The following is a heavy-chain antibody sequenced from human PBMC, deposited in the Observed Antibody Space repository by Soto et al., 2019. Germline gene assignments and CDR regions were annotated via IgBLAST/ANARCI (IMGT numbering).Heavy chain of an antibody. V-gene: IGHV1-18*01. CDR3: GRGGTPIDY. CDR1: GYTFTNFG. J-gene: IGHJ4*02. D-gene: IGHD3-16*01. Sequence: QVQLVQSGAEVKKPGASVKVSCKASGYTFTNFGISWVRQAPGQGLEWMGWISAYNGNTNYAQNFQGRGTMTTDTSTRTGYMGLRSLKSGGTAGYYCGRGGTPIDYWGQGTLVTVSS. CDR2: ISAYNGNT.